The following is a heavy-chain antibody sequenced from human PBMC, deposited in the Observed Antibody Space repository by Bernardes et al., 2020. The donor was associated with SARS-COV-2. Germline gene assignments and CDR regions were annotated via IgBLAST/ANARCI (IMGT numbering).Heavy chain of an antibody. D-gene: IGHD6-6*01. V-gene: IGHV4-34*01. J-gene: IGHJ6*02. CDR2: INHSGST. CDR1: GGSFSGYY. Sequence: SETLSLTCAVYGGSFSGYYWSWIRQPPGKGLEWIGAINHSGSTNYNPSPKSRVTISVDTSKNQFSLKLSSVTAADTAVYYCASLSIAARPGPLGFENYYYGMDVWGQGTTVTVSS. CDR3: ASLSIAARPGPLGFENYYYGMDV.